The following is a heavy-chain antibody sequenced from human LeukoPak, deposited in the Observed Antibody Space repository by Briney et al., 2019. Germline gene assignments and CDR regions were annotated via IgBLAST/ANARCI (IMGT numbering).Heavy chain of an antibody. CDR3: ARGIVTTMVRGVYYFDY. CDR1: GYTFTSYY. J-gene: IGHJ4*02. CDR2: INPSGGST. Sequence: WASVKVSCKASGYTFTSYYMHWVRQAPGQGLEWMGIINPSGGSTSYAQKFQGRVTMTWNTSISTAYMELSSLRSEDTAVYYCARGIVTTMVRGVYYFDYWGQGTLVTVSS. D-gene: IGHD3-10*01. V-gene: IGHV1-46*01.